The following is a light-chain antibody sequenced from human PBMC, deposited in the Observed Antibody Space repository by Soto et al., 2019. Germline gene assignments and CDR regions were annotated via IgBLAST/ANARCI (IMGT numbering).Light chain of an antibody. J-gene: IGKJ1*01. CDR3: QQYNHYWT. CDR2: DAS. CDR1: QSISSW. V-gene: IGKV1-5*01. Sequence: DIQMTPSPSTLSASVVDRVTITCRASQSISSWLAWYQQKPGKAPKVLIYDASSLESGVPSRFSGSGSGTEFSLTISSLQPDDFATYYCQQYNHYWTFGQGTKVDIK.